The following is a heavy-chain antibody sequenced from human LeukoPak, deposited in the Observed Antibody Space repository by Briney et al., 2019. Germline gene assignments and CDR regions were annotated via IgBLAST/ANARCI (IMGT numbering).Heavy chain of an antibody. CDR2: IIPIFGTA. V-gene: IGHV1-69*13. CDR1: GYTFTGYY. Sequence: PVKVSCKASGYTFTGYYMHWVRQAPGQGLERMGGIIPIFGTANYAQKFQGRVTITADESTSTAYMELSSLRSEDTAVYYCARFGEQWPWGQGTLVTVSS. J-gene: IGHJ4*02. CDR3: ARFGEQWP. D-gene: IGHD3-10*01.